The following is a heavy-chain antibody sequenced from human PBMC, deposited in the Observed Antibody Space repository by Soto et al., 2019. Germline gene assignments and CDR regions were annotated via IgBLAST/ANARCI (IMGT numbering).Heavy chain of an antibody. J-gene: IGHJ4*02. D-gene: IGHD1-26*01. Sequence: GGSLRLSCAASGCTFSSYGMHWVRQAPGKGLEWVAVISYDGSNKYYADSVKGRFTISRDNSKNTLYLQMNSLRAEDTAVYYCAKPQWELRLLYYFDYWGQGTLVTVSS. V-gene: IGHV3-30*18. CDR2: ISYDGSNK. CDR1: GCTFSSYG. CDR3: AKPQWELRLLYYFDY.